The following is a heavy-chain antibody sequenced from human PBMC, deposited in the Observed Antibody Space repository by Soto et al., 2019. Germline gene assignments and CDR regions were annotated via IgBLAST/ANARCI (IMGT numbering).Heavy chain of an antibody. Sequence: PGGSLRLSCAASGFTFSSYDMHWVRQATGKGLEWVSAIGTAGDTYYPGSVKGRFTISRENAKNSLYLQMNSLRAEDTAVYYCAREGEGYGSGSYGDYYYYYGMDVWGQGTTVTVSS. V-gene: IGHV3-13*01. CDR1: GFTFSSYD. CDR3: AREGEGYGSGSYGDYYYYYGMDV. CDR2: IGTAGDT. J-gene: IGHJ6*02. D-gene: IGHD3-10*01.